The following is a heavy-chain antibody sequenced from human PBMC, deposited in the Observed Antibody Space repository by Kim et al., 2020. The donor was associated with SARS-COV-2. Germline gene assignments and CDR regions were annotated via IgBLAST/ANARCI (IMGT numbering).Heavy chain of an antibody. CDR2: IYYSGST. CDR3: ARVRYCSGGSCYSGNWFDP. J-gene: IGHJ5*02. Sequence: SETLSLTCTVSGGSISSGGYYWSWIRQHPGKGLEWIGYIYYSGSTYYNPSLKSRVTISVDTSKNQFSLKLSSVTAADTAVYYCARVRYCSGGSCYSGNWFDPWGQGTLVTVSS. V-gene: IGHV4-31*03. D-gene: IGHD2-15*01. CDR1: GGSISSGGYY.